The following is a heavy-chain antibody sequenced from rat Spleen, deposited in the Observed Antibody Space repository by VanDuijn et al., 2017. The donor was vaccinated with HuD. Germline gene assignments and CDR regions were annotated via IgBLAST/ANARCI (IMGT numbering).Heavy chain of an antibody. CDR2: ISYDGTAT. CDR3: ARLGNSGSGNWFGY. Sequence: EVQLVESGGGLVQPGRALKLSCAAPGFTFSVFYISWVRQAPTKGLEWAASISYDGTATYYRDSLKGRFTISRDNAKSTLYLQMDSLRSEDTATYYCARLGNSGSGNWFGYWGQGTLVTVSS. CDR1: GFTFSVFY. J-gene: IGHJ3*01. V-gene: IGHV5-7*01. D-gene: IGHD4-3*01.